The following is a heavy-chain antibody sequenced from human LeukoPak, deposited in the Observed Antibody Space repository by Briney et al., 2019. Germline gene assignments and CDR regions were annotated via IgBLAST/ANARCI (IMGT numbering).Heavy chain of an antibody. V-gene: IGHV1-69*05. Sequence: GASVKVSCKASGGTFSSYAISWVRQAPGQGLEWMGGIIPIFGTANYAQKFQGRVTITTDESTSTAYMELSSLRSEDTAVYYCARVPPHYYDSSGYLIHYMDVWGKGTTVTVSS. CDR2: IIPIFGTA. CDR1: GGTFSSYA. D-gene: IGHD3-22*01. CDR3: ARVPPHYYDSSGYLIHYMDV. J-gene: IGHJ6*03.